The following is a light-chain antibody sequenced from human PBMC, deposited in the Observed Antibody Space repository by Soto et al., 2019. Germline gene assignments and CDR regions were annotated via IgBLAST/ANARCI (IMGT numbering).Light chain of an antibody. J-gene: IGKJ2*01. CDR1: QGIKND. CDR2: VAS. Sequence: AIQMTQSPSSLSASVGDRVTITCRASQGIKNDVAWYQQKPGKAPKLLIHVASTLQSGVPSRFSGSGSGTDFTLTISSLLPEDLATYYCLQDYNYPYTFGQGTKLEI. CDR3: LQDYNYPYT. V-gene: IGKV1-6*01.